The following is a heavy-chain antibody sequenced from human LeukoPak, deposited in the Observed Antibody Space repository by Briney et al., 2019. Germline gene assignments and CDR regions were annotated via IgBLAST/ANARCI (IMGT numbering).Heavy chain of an antibody. J-gene: IGHJ5*02. Sequence: SETLSLTCTVSGGSISSVEYYWRWLRQPPGRGLEWSGYIYYSVSTSYNPSLRSRVTISVDTSQNQFSLNLSSVTAADTAVYYCARTRGYSNDWFDLWGQGTLVTVSS. V-gene: IGHV4-30-4*01. CDR2: IYYSVST. CDR1: GGSISSVEYY. D-gene: IGHD4-11*01. CDR3: ARTRGYSNDWFDL.